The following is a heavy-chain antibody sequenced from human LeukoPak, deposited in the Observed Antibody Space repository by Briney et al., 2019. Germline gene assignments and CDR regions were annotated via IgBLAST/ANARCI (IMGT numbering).Heavy chain of an antibody. CDR1: GGTFSSYA. CDR3: ARGGSGTNWFDP. D-gene: IGHD3-10*01. CDR2: IIPIFGTA. J-gene: IGHJ5*02. Sequence: SVKVTCKASGGTFSSYAISWVRQAPGQGLEWMGGIIPIFGTANYAQKFQGRVTITADESTSTAYMELSSLRSEDTAVYYCARGGSGTNWFDPWGQGTLVTVSS. V-gene: IGHV1-69*13.